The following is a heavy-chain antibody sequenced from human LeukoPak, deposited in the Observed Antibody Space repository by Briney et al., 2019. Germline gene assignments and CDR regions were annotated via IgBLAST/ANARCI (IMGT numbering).Heavy chain of an antibody. J-gene: IGHJ4*02. Sequence: ASVKVSCKVSGYTLTELSMHWVRQAPGKGLEWMGGFDPEDGETIYAKKFQDRVTMTEDTSTDTAYLELSSLRSADTAVYYCGPDRVDLVDYWGQGTLVTVSS. CDR1: GYTLTELS. CDR2: FDPEDGET. V-gene: IGHV1-24*01. D-gene: IGHD2-2*01. CDR3: GPDRVDLVDY.